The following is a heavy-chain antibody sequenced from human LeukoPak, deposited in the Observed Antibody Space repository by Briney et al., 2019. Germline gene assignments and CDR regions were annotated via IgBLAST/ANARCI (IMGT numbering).Heavy chain of an antibody. J-gene: IGHJ3*02. D-gene: IGHD2-21*01. V-gene: IGHV3-66*02. CDR3: ARVMRDLREGYDI. CDR1: GFTVSSNY. Sequence: PGGSLRLSCAASGFTVSSNYMSRVRQAPGKGLEWVSIIYSGGSTYYTDSVKGRFTISRDSSKNTLYLHVNSLRAEDTAVYYCARVMRDLREGYDIWGQGTMVTISS. CDR2: IYSGGST.